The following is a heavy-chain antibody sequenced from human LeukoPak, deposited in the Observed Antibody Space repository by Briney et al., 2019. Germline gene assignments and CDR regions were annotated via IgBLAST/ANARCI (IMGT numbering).Heavy chain of an antibody. J-gene: IGHJ3*02. CDR3: ARSPFSGDDDAFDI. Sequence: SVKVSCKASGYTFTYRYLHWVRQAPGQALEWMGWITPFNGNTNYAQQFQDRVTITRDRSRNTVYMELNSLRFEDTAMYYCARSPFSGDDDAFDIWGQGTMITVSS. D-gene: IGHD5-12*01. CDR2: ITPFNGNT. CDR1: GYTFTYRY. V-gene: IGHV1-45*02.